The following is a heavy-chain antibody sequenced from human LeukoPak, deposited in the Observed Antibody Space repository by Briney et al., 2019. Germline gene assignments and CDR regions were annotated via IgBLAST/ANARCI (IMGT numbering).Heavy chain of an antibody. CDR1: GFTFGSYA. Sequence: GGSLRLSCAASGFTFGSYATSWVRQAPGKGLEWVSAISGSGGSTYYADSVKGRFTISRDNSKNTLYLQMNSLRAEDTAVYYCAKDLLDYYDSSGYANWFDPWGQGTLVTVSS. CDR2: ISGSGGST. D-gene: IGHD3-22*01. V-gene: IGHV3-23*01. J-gene: IGHJ5*02. CDR3: AKDLLDYYDSSGYANWFDP.